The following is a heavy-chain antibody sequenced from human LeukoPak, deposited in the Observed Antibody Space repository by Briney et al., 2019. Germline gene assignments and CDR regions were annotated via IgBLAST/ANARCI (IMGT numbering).Heavy chain of an antibody. V-gene: IGHV1-24*01. D-gene: IGHD3-16*01. Sequence: ASVKVSCKVSGYTLTELSMHWVRQAPGKGLEWMGGFDPEDGETIYAQKFQGRVTMTEDTSTDTAYMELSSLRSEDTAVYYCATTPITFGGANFDYWGQGTLVTVSP. CDR1: GYTLTELS. CDR3: ATTPITFGGANFDY. J-gene: IGHJ4*02. CDR2: FDPEDGET.